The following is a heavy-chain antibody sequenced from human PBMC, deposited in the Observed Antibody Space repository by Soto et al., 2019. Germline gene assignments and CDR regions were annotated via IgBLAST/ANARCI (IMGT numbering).Heavy chain of an antibody. Sequence: EVQLVESGGGLVKPGGSLRLSCAASGFTFSSYSMNWVRQAPGKGLEWVSSISSSNSYIYYADSVKGRFTISRDNAKNSLYLQMNSLRAEDSAVYYCATLGATLGRDAFDIWGQGTMVTVSS. J-gene: IGHJ3*02. D-gene: IGHD1-26*01. V-gene: IGHV3-21*01. CDR1: GFTFSSYS. CDR2: ISSSNSYI. CDR3: ATLGATLGRDAFDI.